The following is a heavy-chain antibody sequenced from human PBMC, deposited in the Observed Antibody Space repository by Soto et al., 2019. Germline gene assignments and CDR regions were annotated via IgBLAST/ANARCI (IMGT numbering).Heavy chain of an antibody. V-gene: IGHV1-2*04. CDR3: ARGTKHIVVVTASDAFDI. D-gene: IGHD2-21*02. CDR1: VYTFTGYY. CDR2: INPNSGGT. J-gene: IGHJ3*02. Sequence: ASVKVSCKASVYTFTGYYMHWVRQAPGQGLEWMGWINPNSGGTNYAQKFQGWVTMTRDTSISTAYMELSRLRSDDTAVYYCARGTKHIVVVTASDAFDIWGQGTMVTVSS.